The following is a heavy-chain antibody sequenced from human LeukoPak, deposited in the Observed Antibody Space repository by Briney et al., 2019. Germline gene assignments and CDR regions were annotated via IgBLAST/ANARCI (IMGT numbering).Heavy chain of an antibody. Sequence: GGSLRLSCAASGLTFSSYAMSWVRQAPGKGLEWVSSISGSGGSTYYADFVKGRFTISRDNSQNTLYLQMNSLRAEDTAVYYCAKDRSGGGDYYFGMDVWGPGTTVTVSS. D-gene: IGHD6-19*01. CDR2: ISGSGGST. J-gene: IGHJ6*02. V-gene: IGHV3-23*01. CDR3: AKDRSGGGDYYFGMDV. CDR1: GLTFSSYA.